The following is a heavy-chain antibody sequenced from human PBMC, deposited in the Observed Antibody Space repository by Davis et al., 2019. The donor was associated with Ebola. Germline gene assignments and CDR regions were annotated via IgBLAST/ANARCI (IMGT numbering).Heavy chain of an antibody. CDR2: INSDGSST. D-gene: IGHD6-19*01. CDR3: ARDYVAGTEDFDY. CDR1: GFTFSSYW. J-gene: IGHJ4*02. V-gene: IGHV3-74*01. Sequence: GESLKISCAASGFTFSSYWMHWVRQAPGKGLVWVSRINSDGSSTSYADSVKGRFTISRDNAKNTLYLQMNSLRAEDTAVYYCARDYVAGTEDFDYWGQGTLVTVSS.